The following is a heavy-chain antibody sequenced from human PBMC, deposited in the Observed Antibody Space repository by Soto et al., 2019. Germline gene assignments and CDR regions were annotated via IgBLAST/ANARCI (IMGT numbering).Heavy chain of an antibody. CDR2: ISGSGGSP. CDR1: GSTFNSYT. V-gene: IGHV3-23*01. J-gene: IGHJ4*01. Sequence: GGSLRLSCAASGSTFNSYTMAWVRQAPGKGLEWVSSISGSGGSPSYADSVQGRFTISRDNSRNTLSLQMNSLRAEDTASYYCAKARCSGNSYVPAYWGHGSLVTVSS. CDR3: AKARCSGNSYVPAY. D-gene: IGHD2-15*01.